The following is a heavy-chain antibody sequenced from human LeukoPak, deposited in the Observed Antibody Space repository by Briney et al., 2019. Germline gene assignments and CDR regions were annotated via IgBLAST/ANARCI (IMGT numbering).Heavy chain of an antibody. D-gene: IGHD6-6*01. CDR3: ASSSRGGGWFDP. J-gene: IGHJ5*02. Sequence: KPSETLSLTCAVYGGSFSGYYWSWIRQPPGKGLEWIGEINHSGSTNYNPSLKSRVTISVGTSKNQFSLKLSSVTAADTAVYYCASSSRGGGWFDPWGQGTLVTVSS. V-gene: IGHV4-34*01. CDR2: INHSGST. CDR1: GGSFSGYY.